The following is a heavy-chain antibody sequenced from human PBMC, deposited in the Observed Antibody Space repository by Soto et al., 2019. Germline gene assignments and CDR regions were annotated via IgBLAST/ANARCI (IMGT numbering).Heavy chain of an antibody. V-gene: IGHV3-7*01. CDR1: GFTFSSYW. J-gene: IGHJ4*02. CDR3: ARALRTTGTTSDYFDY. Sequence: GGSLRLSCPASGFTFSSYWMSWVRQAPGKGLEWVANIKQDGSEKYYVDSVKGRFTISRDNAKNSLYLQMNSLRAEDTAVYYCARALRTTGTTSDYFDYWGQGTLVTVYS. D-gene: IGHD1-1*01. CDR2: IKQDGSEK.